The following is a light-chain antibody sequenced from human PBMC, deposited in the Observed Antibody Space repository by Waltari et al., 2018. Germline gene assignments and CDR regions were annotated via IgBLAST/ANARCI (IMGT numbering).Light chain of an antibody. CDR2: ETD. V-gene: IGLV1-51*02. CDR1: STNIGGNF. J-gene: IGLJ2*01. CDR3: GTWDSSLSGVV. Sequence: SVLTQSPSVSAAPGQKVTIPCSGRSTNIGGNFFAVYQQFPGSAPKLLSYETDKRPSGIPDRFSGSKSGTSATLGITGLQAGDEADYYCGTWDSSLSGVVFGGGTKVTVL.